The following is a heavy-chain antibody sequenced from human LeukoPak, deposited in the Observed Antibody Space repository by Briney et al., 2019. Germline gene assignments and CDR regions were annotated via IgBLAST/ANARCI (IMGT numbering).Heavy chain of an antibody. J-gene: IGHJ4*02. Sequence: AASVKVSCKASGGTFSNCAIIWVRQAPGQGLEWMGWISAYNGNTNYAQKLQGRVTMTTDTSTSTAYMELRSLRSDDTAVYYCARAGKYSSGWFLDYWGQGTLVTVSS. CDR3: ARAGKYSSGWFLDY. D-gene: IGHD6-19*01. CDR1: GGTFSNCA. CDR2: ISAYNGNT. V-gene: IGHV1-18*01.